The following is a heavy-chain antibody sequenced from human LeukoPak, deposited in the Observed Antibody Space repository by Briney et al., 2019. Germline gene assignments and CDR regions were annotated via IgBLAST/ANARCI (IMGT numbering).Heavy chain of an antibody. CDR2: ISDDGRNK. D-gene: IGHD4-17*01. J-gene: IGHJ4*02. CDR1: GFTFNNYG. CDR3: ARDTSTVTNREFDY. V-gene: IGHV3-30*03. Sequence: GGSLRLSCAASGFTFNNYGMHYVRQAPGKGLEWVAVISDDGRNKNYADSVKGRFTISRDNSNNTLYLQMNSLRAEDTAVYYCARDTSTVTNREFDYWGQGTLVTVSS.